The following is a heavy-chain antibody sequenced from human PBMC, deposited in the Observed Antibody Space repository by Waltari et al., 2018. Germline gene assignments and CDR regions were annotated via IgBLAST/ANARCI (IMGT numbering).Heavy chain of an antibody. CDR3: ARGRGFYDNFGDVAFET. CDR1: GFHFRNFA. D-gene: IGHD3-22*01. CDR2: VSFDGDSN. J-gene: IGHJ3*02. V-gene: IGHV3-30*10. Sequence: QVQMVQSGGGVVQPGRSVKLYCAASGFHFRNFAMQWVRQAPGKGLEWLAVVSFDGDSNNHIDSLKGRINISRDNSKNTLFLQMNSLRPEDTATYYCARGRGFYDNFGDVAFETWGQGTLVIVSS.